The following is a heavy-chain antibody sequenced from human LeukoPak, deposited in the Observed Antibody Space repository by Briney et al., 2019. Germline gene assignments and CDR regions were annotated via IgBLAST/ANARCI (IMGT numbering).Heavy chain of an antibody. D-gene: IGHD3-10*01. V-gene: IGHV4-59*01. Sequence: SETLSLTCTVSGGSISSYYWSWIRQSPGKGLEWIGYIYYSGSTNYNPSLKSRVTISVDTSKNQFSLRLSSVTAADTAVYYCAGSGSGSYYSPWYFDLWGRGTLVTVSS. CDR1: GGSISSYY. CDR2: IYYSGST. CDR3: AGSGSGSYYSPWYFDL. J-gene: IGHJ2*01.